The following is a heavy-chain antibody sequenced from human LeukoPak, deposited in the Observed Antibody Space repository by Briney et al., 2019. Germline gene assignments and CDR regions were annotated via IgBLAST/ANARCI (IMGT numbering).Heavy chain of an antibody. V-gene: IGHV3-30*02. D-gene: IGHD3-22*01. CDR3: AKEWYYYDSSGFVY. CDR1: GFTFSSYG. CDR2: IRYDGSNK. J-gene: IGHJ4*02. Sequence: GGSLRLSCAASGFTFSSYGMHWVRQAPGKGLEWVAFIRYDGSNKYYADSVKGRFTISRDNSKNTLYLQMNSLRAEDTAVYYCAKEWYYYDSSGFVYWGQGTLVTVSS.